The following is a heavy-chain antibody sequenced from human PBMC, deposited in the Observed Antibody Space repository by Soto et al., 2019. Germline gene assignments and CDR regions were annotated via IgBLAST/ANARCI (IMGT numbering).Heavy chain of an antibody. J-gene: IGHJ6*02. CDR3: AMGRRVIVLFPVARGGGGYYYYYVMDV. CDR2: INPSGGST. V-gene: IGHV1-46*01. Sequence: ASVKVSCKASGYTFTSYYMHWVRQAPGQGLEWMGIINPSGGSTSYAQKFQGRVTMTRDTSTSTVYMELSSPVSEDPAVYYCAMGRRVIVLFPVARGGGGYYYYYVMDVWGQGTTVTGFS. D-gene: IGHD3-16*02. CDR1: GYTFTSYY.